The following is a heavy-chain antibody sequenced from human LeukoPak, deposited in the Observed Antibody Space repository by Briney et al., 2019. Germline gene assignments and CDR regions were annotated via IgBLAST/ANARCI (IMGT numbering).Heavy chain of an antibody. J-gene: IGHJ3*02. CDR2: FDPEDGET. Sequence: ASVKVSCKVSGYTLTELSMHWVRQAPGKGLEWMGGFDPEDGETIYAQKFQGRVTMTEDTSTDTAYMELSSLRSEDTAVCYCATDFFTSLAGKVGAFDIWGQGTMVTVSS. V-gene: IGHV1-24*01. D-gene: IGHD6-19*01. CDR3: ATDFFTSLAGKVGAFDI. CDR1: GYTLTELS.